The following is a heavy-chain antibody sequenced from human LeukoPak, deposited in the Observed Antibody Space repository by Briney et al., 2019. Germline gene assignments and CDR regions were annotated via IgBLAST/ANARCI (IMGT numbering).Heavy chain of an antibody. J-gene: IGHJ4*02. Sequence: SETLSLTCTVSGGSISSSSYYWAWIRQPPGKGLEWIGSIYYTGSTYYNPSLKSRVNMSVDTSKNQFSLKLSSVTAADTAVYYCARRRVHYYYDSSGYFDYWGQGTLVTVSS. V-gene: IGHV4-39*01. CDR3: ARRRVHYYYDSSGYFDY. CDR2: IYYTGST. CDR1: GGSISSSSYY. D-gene: IGHD3-22*01.